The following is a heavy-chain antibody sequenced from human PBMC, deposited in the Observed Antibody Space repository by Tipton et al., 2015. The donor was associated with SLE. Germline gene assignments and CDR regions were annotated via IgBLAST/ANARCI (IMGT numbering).Heavy chain of an antibody. CDR2: IFYSGGT. CDR1: GGSINNHF. V-gene: IGHV4-59*11. Sequence: LRLSCTVSGGSINNHFWSWVRQPPGKGLEWIGYIFYSGGTNYNPSLKSRVTMSVGTSKNQFSLKLNSVTAADTALCYCARGASSLDYWCLGTLVTVS. J-gene: IGHJ4*02. D-gene: IGHD6-6*01. CDR3: ARGASSLDY.